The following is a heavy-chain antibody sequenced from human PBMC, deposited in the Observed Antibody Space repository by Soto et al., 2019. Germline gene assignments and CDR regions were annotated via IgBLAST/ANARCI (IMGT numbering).Heavy chain of an antibody. J-gene: IGHJ4*02. D-gene: IGHD5-18*01. Sequence: EVQLVESGGGLVKPGGSLRLSCAASGFTFSSYSMNWVRQAPGKGLEWVSSISSSSSYIYYADSVKGRFTISRDNAKNSLYLQMNSLRAEDTAVYYCVRDQGDTAMASFDYWGQGTLVTVSS. CDR3: VRDQGDTAMASFDY. V-gene: IGHV3-21*01. CDR2: ISSSSSYI. CDR1: GFTFSSYS.